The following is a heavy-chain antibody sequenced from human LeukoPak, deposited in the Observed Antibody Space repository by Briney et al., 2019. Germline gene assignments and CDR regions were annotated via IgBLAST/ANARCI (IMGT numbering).Heavy chain of an antibody. CDR2: ISYDGSNK. V-gene: IGHV3-30*04. D-gene: IGHD3-10*01. CDR3: ARGPDYGSGSLPYYYYYYMDV. Sequence: GGSLRLSCAASGFTFSSYAMHWVRQAPGKGLEWVAVISYDGSNKYYADSVKGRFTISRDNSKNTLYLQMNSLRAEDTAVYYCARGPDYGSGSLPYYYYYYMDVWGKGTTVTVSS. CDR1: GFTFSSYA. J-gene: IGHJ6*03.